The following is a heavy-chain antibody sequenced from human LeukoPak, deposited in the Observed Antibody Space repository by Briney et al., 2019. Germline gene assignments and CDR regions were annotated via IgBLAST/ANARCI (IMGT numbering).Heavy chain of an antibody. CDR3: ALGSRGVMADWFDP. CDR1: GGTFNNYA. J-gene: IGHJ5*02. V-gene: IGHV1-69*01. CDR2: ILHVFGTA. Sequence: SVKVSCKASGGTFNNYAISWVRQAPGQGLEWMGGILHVFGTANYAKKYQGRVTITADESTRTAHVELSSLRSEDTAMYYCALGSRGVMADWFDPWGQGTLVTVSS. D-gene: IGHD3-10*01.